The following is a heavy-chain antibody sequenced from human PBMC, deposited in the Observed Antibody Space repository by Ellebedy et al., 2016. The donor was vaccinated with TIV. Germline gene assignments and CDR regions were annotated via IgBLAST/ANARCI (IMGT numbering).Heavy chain of an antibody. Sequence: GESLKISCAASGFTFSTYGMHWVRQAPGKGLEWVAVIWDDGSNKYYGDSVKGRFTISRDNSKNTVYLQMNSLRAEDTAVYYCARSPRGDAFDIWGQGTTVTVSS. J-gene: IGHJ3*02. CDR2: IWDDGSNK. D-gene: IGHD1-26*01. V-gene: IGHV3-33*01. CDR3: ARSPRGDAFDI. CDR1: GFTFSTYG.